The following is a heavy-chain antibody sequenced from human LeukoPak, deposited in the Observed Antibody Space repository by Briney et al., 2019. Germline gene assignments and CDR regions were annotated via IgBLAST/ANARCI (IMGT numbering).Heavy chain of an antibody. CDR2: IYYSGST. D-gene: IGHD2-2*01. Sequence: PSETLSLTCTVSGGSISSYYWSWIRQPPGKGLEWIGYIYYSGSTNYNPSLKSRVTISVDTSKNQFSLKLSSGIAADTTVYYCAGGQEGYCSSTSFPPHYYYYMDVWGKGTTVTVSS. CDR3: AGGQEGYCSSTSFPPHYYYYMDV. CDR1: GGSISSYY. J-gene: IGHJ6*03. V-gene: IGHV4-59*01.